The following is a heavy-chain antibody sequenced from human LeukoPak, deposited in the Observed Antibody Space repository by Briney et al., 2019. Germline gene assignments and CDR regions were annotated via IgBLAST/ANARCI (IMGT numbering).Heavy chain of an antibody. CDR2: IKEDGTET. CDR3: AKEGRSLQTY. Sequence: GGSLRLSCAASGFMFSSNWMSWARLAPGKGLEWVANIKEDGTETYYVDSVKGRFTISRDNGKKSLYLQMNSLRVEDTAVYYCAKEGRSLQTYWGQGTLVTVSS. CDR1: GFMFSSNW. V-gene: IGHV3-7*03. D-gene: IGHD5-24*01. J-gene: IGHJ4*02.